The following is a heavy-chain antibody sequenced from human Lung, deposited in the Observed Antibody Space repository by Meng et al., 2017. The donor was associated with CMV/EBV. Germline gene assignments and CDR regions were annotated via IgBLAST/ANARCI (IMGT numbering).Heavy chain of an antibody. CDR1: GFTFSSYA. CDR3: AKSYYGSSGYYYN. CDR2: ISGSGGST. Sequence: GGSLRLSCAASGFTFSSYAMSWVRQAPGKGLEWVSAISGSGGSTYYADSVKGRFTISRDNSKNTLYLQVNSLRAEDTAVYYCAKSYYGSSGYYYNWGQGTLVTVSS. V-gene: IGHV3-23*01. D-gene: IGHD3-22*01. J-gene: IGHJ4*02.